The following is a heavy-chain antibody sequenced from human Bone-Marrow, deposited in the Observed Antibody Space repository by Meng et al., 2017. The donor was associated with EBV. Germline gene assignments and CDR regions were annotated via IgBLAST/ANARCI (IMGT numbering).Heavy chain of an antibody. CDR2: LIPMSDAP. V-gene: IGHV1-69*01. CDR3: ASESGRGFTPDY. D-gene: IGHD3-10*01. J-gene: IGHJ4*02. Sequence: QVQVVQAGAEGKKPGSSGKGSCRTSGGTFRGDAVSWVRQAPGQGLEWMGGLIPMSDAPHYAQKFQGRVTTTADESTSTHYMDLSGLRSDDTALYYCASESGRGFTPDYWGQGTLVTVSS. CDR1: GGTFRGDA.